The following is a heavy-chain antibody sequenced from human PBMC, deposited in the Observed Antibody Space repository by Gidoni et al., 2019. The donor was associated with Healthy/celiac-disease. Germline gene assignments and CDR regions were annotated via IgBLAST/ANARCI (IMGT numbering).Heavy chain of an antibody. D-gene: IGHD5-18*01. V-gene: IGHV3-23*01. Sequence: EVQLLESGGGLVPTGGSLRLSCAASGFPFSSYAMSWVRQAPGKGLEWVSAISGSGGSTYYADSVKGRFTISRDNSKNTLDLQMNSLRAEDTAVYYCAKPSRDGYGYDFDYWGQGTLVTVSS. CDR1: GFPFSSYA. J-gene: IGHJ4*02. CDR3: AKPSRDGYGYDFDY. CDR2: ISGSGGST.